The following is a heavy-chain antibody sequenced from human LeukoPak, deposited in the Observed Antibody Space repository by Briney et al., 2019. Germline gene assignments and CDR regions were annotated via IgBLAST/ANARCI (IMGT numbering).Heavy chain of an antibody. V-gene: IGHV3-48*03. J-gene: IGHJ4*02. CDR2: ISSSGSTI. D-gene: IGHD4-23*01. Sequence: GGSLRLSCAASGFTFSSYEMNWVRQAPGKGLEWVSYISSSGSTIYYADSVKGRFTISRDNAKNSLYLQMNSLRAEDTALYYCAREPPPPYGGNDRSFDYWGQGTLVTVSS. CDR1: GFTFSSYE. CDR3: AREPPPPYGGNDRSFDY.